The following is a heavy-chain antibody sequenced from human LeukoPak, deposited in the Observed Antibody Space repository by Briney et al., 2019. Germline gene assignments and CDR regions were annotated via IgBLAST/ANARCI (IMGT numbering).Heavy chain of an antibody. CDR1: GYTFTDYY. Sequence: GASVKVSCKASGYTFTDYYIHWVRQAPGQGLEWMGWINTNTGNPMYAQGFTGRFVFSLDTSVSTAYLQISSLKAEDTAVYYCARAGFGELLLIDYWGQGTLVTVSS. V-gene: IGHV7-4-1*02. J-gene: IGHJ4*02. CDR3: ARAGFGELLLIDY. D-gene: IGHD3-10*01. CDR2: INTNTGNP.